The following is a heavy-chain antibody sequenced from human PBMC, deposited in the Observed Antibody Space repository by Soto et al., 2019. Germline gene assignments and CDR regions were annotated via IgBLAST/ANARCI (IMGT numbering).Heavy chain of an antibody. Sequence: QVQVVQSGDEVKETGASVRVSCKTSGYSFTAYGISWVRQAPGQGLEWMGWISCYNGKTKYAQKVQGRVTMTTDTSTSTAYLEGRSLRSDDPAIYYCARDAPPPELRFLEWHNYDYNGMDVWGQGTTVTVSS. CDR3: ARDAPPPELRFLEWHNYDYNGMDV. J-gene: IGHJ6*02. CDR2: ISCYNGKT. D-gene: IGHD3-3*01. V-gene: IGHV1-18*01. CDR1: GYSFTAYG.